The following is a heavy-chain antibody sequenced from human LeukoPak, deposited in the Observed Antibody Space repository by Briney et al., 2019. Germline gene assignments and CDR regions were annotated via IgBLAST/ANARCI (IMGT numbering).Heavy chain of an antibody. CDR1: GYTFTSYG. D-gene: IGHD2-15*01. Sequence: ASVKVSCKASGYTFTSYGITWVRQAPGQGLEWMGWISAYNGNTNYEQKFQGRVTMTTDTSTSTAYMELRSLRSDDTAVYYCARGLGYSSGGSCNPTAEYFHHWGQGTLVTVSS. J-gene: IGHJ1*01. CDR2: ISAYNGNT. V-gene: IGHV1-18*01. CDR3: ARGLGYSSGGSCNPTAEYFHH.